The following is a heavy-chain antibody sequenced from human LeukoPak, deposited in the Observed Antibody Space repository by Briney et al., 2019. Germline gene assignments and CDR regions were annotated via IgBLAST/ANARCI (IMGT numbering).Heavy chain of an antibody. D-gene: IGHD4-17*01. Sequence: ASVKVSCKASGGTFSSYAISWVRQAPGQGLEWIGRIIPILGIANYAQKFQGRVTITADKSTSTAYMELSSLRSEDTAVYYCARGPGRDYGDYENDYRGQGTLVTVSS. J-gene: IGHJ4*02. CDR2: IIPILGIA. V-gene: IGHV1-69*04. CDR1: GGTFSSYA. CDR3: ARGPGRDYGDYENDY.